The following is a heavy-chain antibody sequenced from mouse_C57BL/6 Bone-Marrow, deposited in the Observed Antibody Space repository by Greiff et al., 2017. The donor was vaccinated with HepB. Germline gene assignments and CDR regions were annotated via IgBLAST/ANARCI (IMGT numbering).Heavy chain of an antibody. CDR1: GYTFTDYY. Sequence: VQLKESGPELVKPGASVKISCKASGYTFTDYYINWVKQRPGQGLEWIGWIFPGSGSTYYNEKFKGKATLTVDKSSSTAYMLLSSLTSEDSAVYFWARGGGLLRLYFDYWGQGTTLTVSS. D-gene: IGHD1-1*01. CDR3: ARGGGLLRLYFDY. V-gene: IGHV1-75*01. CDR2: IFPGSGST. J-gene: IGHJ2*01.